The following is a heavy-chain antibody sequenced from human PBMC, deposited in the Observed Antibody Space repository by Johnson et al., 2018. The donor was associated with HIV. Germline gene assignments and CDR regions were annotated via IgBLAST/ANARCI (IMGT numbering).Heavy chain of an antibody. Sequence: QLVESGGGLVKPGGSLRLSCAASGFTFSNAWMSWVRQAPGKGLEWVGRIKSKTDGWTTDYAAPVKDRFTISRDDSKNTLYLQMNRLKTEDTAVYYCTTDKQLWLTVDIWGQGTMVTVSS. V-gene: IGHV3-15*01. CDR2: IKSKTDGWTT. D-gene: IGHD5-18*01. CDR3: TTDKQLWLTVDI. J-gene: IGHJ3*02. CDR1: GFTFSNAW.